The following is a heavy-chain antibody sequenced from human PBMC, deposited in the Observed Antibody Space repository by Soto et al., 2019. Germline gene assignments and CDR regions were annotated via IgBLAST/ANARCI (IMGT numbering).Heavy chain of an antibody. CDR3: ASQNRLAAAGTPPY. CDR1: GFTFSSYA. Sequence: GGSLRLSCAASGFTFSSYAMHWVRQAPGKGLEWVAVISYDGSNKYYADSVKGRFTISRDNSKNTLYLQMNSLRAEDTAVYYCASQNRLAAAGTPPYWGQGTLVTVSS. J-gene: IGHJ4*02. V-gene: IGHV3-30-3*01. CDR2: ISYDGSNK. D-gene: IGHD6-13*01.